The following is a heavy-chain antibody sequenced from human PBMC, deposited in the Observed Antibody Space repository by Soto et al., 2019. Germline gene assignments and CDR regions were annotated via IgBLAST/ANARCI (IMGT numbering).Heavy chain of an antibody. Sequence: QVQLQESGPGLVRPSQTLSLTCTVSGGSISSDHYHWTWIRQTPGKGLEWIGYIHYSVSVYDNPSLQSRVTMSVDTSKNLFSLKLSSVTAADTAVYFCVREDDGGDRDYYGLDVWGQGTTVTVSS. D-gene: IGHD4-17*01. CDR1: GGSISSDHYH. V-gene: IGHV4-30-4*01. CDR2: IHYSVSV. J-gene: IGHJ6*02. CDR3: VREDDGGDRDYYGLDV.